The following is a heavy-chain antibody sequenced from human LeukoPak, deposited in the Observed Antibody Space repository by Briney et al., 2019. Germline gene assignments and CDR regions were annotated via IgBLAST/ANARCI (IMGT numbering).Heavy chain of an antibody. CDR3: AKDSRGYYFDY. Sequence: GGSLRLSCVASGFTFSNAWMSWVRQAPGKGLEWVSAISGSGGSTYYADSVKGRFTISRDNSKNTLYLQMNSLRAEDTAVYYCAKDSRGYYFDYWGQGTLVTVSS. CDR2: ISGSGGST. V-gene: IGHV3-23*01. D-gene: IGHD3-10*01. CDR1: GFTFSNAW. J-gene: IGHJ4*02.